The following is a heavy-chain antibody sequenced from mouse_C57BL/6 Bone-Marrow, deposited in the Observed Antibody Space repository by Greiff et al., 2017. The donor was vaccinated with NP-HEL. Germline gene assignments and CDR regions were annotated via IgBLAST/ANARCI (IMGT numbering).Heavy chain of an antibody. CDR3: AREGGLRRRTYAMDY. V-gene: IGHV5-16*01. D-gene: IGHD2-4*01. Sequence: EVKLMESEGGLVQPGSSMKLSCTASGFTFSDYYMAWVRQVPEKGLEWVANINYDGSSTYYLDSLKSRFITSRDNAKNILYLQMSSLKSEDTATYYCAREGGLRRRTYAMDYWGQGTSVTVSS. J-gene: IGHJ4*01. CDR2: INYDGSST. CDR1: GFTFSDYY.